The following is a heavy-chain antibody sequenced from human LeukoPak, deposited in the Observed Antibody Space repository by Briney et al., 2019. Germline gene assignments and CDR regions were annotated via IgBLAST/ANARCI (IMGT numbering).Heavy chain of an antibody. D-gene: IGHD3-16*01. CDR3: ARAGGGTKSRPLDY. V-gene: IGHV1-69*13. Sequence: SVKVSCKASGGTFSTHAIAWVRQAPGQGLERMGGIVPLFGKVDYVQKFQDRVTISADESTSTAHMELRSLRFEDTAVYYCARAGGGTKSRPLDYWGQGTLVTVSS. CDR2: IVPLFGKV. J-gene: IGHJ4*02. CDR1: GGTFSTHA.